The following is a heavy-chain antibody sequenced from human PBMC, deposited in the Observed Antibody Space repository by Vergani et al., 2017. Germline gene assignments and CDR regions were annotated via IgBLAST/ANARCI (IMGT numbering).Heavy chain of an antibody. CDR2: INPNSGGT. Sequence: QVQLVQSGAEVKKPGASVKVSCKASGYTFTGYYMHWVRQAPGQGLEWMGWINPNSGGTNYAQTFQGRVTMTRDTSISTAYMQLSRLRSDDTAVYYCAGDLVVGATYAYYGMDVWGKGTTVTVSS. CDR3: AGDLVVGATYAYYGMDV. CDR1: GYTFTGYY. D-gene: IGHD1-26*01. J-gene: IGHJ6*04. V-gene: IGHV1-2*02.